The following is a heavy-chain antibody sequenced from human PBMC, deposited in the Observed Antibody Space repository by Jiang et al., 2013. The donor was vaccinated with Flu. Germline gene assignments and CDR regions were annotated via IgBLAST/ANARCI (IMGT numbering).Heavy chain of an antibody. V-gene: IGHV1-58*01. J-gene: IGHJ4*02. D-gene: IGHD1-1*01. CDR1: GFTFTTSA. Sequence: GAEVKKPGTSVKVSCKASGFTFTTSAVQWVRQARGQRLEWVGWIVVDSGNTNYAQKFQDRVTITRDKSRSTAYMELSSLRSEDTAMYYCAADDTTILEWGQGTLVTVSS. CDR2: IVVDSGNT. CDR3: AADDTTILE.